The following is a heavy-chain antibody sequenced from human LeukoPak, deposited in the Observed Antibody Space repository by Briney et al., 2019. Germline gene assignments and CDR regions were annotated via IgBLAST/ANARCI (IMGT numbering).Heavy chain of an antibody. CDR2: IYYSGST. D-gene: IGHD6-13*01. CDR1: GGSIRSSSYY. J-gene: IGHJ4*02. V-gene: IGHV4-39*07. CDR3: ARGDSSSWYVYFDY. Sequence: SETLSLTCTVSGGSIRSSSYYWGWIRQPPGKGLEWIGSIYYSGSTYYNPSLKSRVTISVDTSKNQFSLKLSSVTAADTAVYYCARGDSSSWYVYFDYWGQGTLVTVSS.